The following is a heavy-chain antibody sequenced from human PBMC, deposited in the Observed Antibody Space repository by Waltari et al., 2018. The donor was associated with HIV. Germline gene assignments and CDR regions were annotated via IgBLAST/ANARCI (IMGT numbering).Heavy chain of an antibody. CDR3: VKERGPFNGFDI. CDR1: GFTFSSHG. Sequence: QVYLIESGGGVVQPGGSLTLSCAEYGFTFSSHGMHWVRQAPGKGLEWVAVIWSDGYNKFYADSVRGRFTFSRDNSKYTLSLQMNSLRAEDTALYYCVKERGPFNGFDIWGQGTMVTVSS. J-gene: IGHJ3*02. V-gene: IGHV3-33*06. D-gene: IGHD3-16*01. CDR2: IWSDGYNK.